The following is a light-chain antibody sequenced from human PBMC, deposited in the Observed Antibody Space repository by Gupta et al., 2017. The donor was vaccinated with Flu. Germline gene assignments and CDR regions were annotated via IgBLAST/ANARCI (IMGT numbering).Light chain of an antibody. V-gene: IGLV3-25*02. CDR1: ALSKQY. CDR2: KDT. CDR3: QSADTTDTS. J-gene: IGLJ2*01. Sequence: DLTQPSSVSVSPGQTARITCSGDALSKQYACWYQQKSGQAPILLIYKDTERPSGTPERFSGSSSGTTVTLTISGVQAEDDAYYYCQSADTTDTSFGGGTKLTVL.